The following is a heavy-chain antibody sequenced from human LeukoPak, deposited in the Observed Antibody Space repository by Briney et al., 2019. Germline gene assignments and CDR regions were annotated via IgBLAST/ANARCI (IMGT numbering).Heavy chain of an antibody. CDR3: VRNLAVAGTCFDS. CDR1: GFTFRNYW. Sequence: GGSLRLSCAASGFTFRNYWMSWVRQAPGTGLEWVANIKQDGSDRNYVTSVRGRFTISRDNAESSLYLQMNSLRDEDTAVYYCVRNLAVAGTCFDSWGQGTLVTVSS. J-gene: IGHJ4*02. CDR2: IKQDGSDR. D-gene: IGHD6-19*01. V-gene: IGHV3-7*03.